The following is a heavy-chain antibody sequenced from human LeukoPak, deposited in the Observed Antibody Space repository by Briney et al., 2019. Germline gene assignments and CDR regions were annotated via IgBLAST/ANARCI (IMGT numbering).Heavy chain of an antibody. CDR2: ISSSSSTI. V-gene: IGHV3-48*04. Sequence: GGSLRLSCAASGFTFSSYSMNWVRQAPGKGLEWVSYISSSSSTIYYADSVKGRLTISRDNAKNSLYLQMNSLRAEDTAVYYCARIPRGSGWSFLDFWGQGTLVTVTS. J-gene: IGHJ4*02. CDR1: GFTFSSYS. D-gene: IGHD6-19*01. CDR3: ARIPRGSGWSFLDF.